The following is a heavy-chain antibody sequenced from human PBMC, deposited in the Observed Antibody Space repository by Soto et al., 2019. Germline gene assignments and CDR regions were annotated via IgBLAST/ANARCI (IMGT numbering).Heavy chain of an antibody. Sequence: EVQLVESGGGLVKPGGSLRLYCAASGFTFSSYSMNWVRQAPGKGLEWVSSISSSSSYIYYADSVKGRFTISRDNAKNSLDLQMNSLRAEDTAVYYCARVVQEDYDILTGYYRHYYYMAVWGKGTTVTVSS. V-gene: IGHV3-21*01. D-gene: IGHD3-9*01. CDR3: ARVVQEDYDILTGYYRHYYYMAV. J-gene: IGHJ6*03. CDR2: ISSSSSYI. CDR1: GFTFSSYS.